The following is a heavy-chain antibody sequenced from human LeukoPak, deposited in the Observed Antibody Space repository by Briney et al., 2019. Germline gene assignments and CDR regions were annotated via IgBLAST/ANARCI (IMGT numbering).Heavy chain of an antibody. D-gene: IGHD3-10*01. J-gene: IGHJ4*02. CDR1: EYTFSNYI. Sequence: VASVTVSCKASEYTFSNYIINWVRQAPGQGPEWMGWLNTNTGDPASAQGFTGRFAFSMDKSITTAFLHINDLKAEDTAVYYCARSSRGVIGLLEYWGQGTRVTVS. CDR2: LNTNTGDP. V-gene: IGHV7-4-1*02. CDR3: ARSSRGVIGLLEY.